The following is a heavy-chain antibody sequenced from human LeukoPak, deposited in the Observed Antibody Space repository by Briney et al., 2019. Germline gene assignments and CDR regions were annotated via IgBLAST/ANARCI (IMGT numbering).Heavy chain of an antibody. CDR1: GFTFSSYS. Sequence: GGSLRLSCAASGFTFSSYSMNWVRQAPGKGLEWVSSISSGSSYIYYADSVKGRFTISRDNAKNSLYLQMNSLRAEDTAVYYCARVIYGSGSYYSGLTFDYWGQGTLVTVSS. CDR3: ARVIYGSGSYYSGLTFDY. CDR2: ISSGSSYI. V-gene: IGHV3-21*01. D-gene: IGHD3-10*01. J-gene: IGHJ4*02.